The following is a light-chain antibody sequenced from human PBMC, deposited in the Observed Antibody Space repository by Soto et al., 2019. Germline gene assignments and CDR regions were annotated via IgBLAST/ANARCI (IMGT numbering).Light chain of an antibody. V-gene: IGKV3-11*01. Sequence: EIVLTQSPATLSLSPGERATLSCRASQSVDSYLAWYQQKPGQAPRLLIYDASNRATGIPARFSGSGSGTEFTLTISSLEPEDFAVYYCQQRSNWPPITFGQGTRLEIK. CDR1: QSVDSY. CDR3: QQRSNWPPIT. J-gene: IGKJ5*01. CDR2: DAS.